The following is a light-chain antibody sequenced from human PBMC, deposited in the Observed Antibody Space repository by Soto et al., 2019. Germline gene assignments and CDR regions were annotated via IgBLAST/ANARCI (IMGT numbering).Light chain of an antibody. J-gene: IGLJ1*01. Sequence: QSALAQPASVSGSPGQSITISCTVTSSDVGAYNYVSWYQHHPGKAPKLMIYDVSYRPSGVSDRFSGSKSGNTASLTISGLQAEDEADYYCGSYTSSSTLVFGTGTKVTLL. CDR2: DVS. CDR3: GSYTSSSTLV. V-gene: IGLV2-14*01. CDR1: SSDVGAYNY.